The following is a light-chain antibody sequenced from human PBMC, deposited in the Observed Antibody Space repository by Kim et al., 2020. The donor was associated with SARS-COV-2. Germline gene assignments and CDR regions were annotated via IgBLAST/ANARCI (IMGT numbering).Light chain of an antibody. V-gene: IGLV2-11*01. CDR3: CSYAGSYTEV. J-gene: IGLJ2*01. Sequence: GQSVTISCTGTSSDVGGYNCVSWYQQHPGKAPKLMIYGVSKRPSGVPDRFSGSKSGNTASLTISGLQGEDEADYYCCSYAGSYTEVFGGGTQLTVL. CDR1: SSDVGGYNC. CDR2: GVS.